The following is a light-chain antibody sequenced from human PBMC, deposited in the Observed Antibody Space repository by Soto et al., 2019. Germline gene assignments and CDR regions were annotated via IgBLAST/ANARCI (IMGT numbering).Light chain of an antibody. V-gene: IGKV1-39*01. CDR1: QSISDD. CDR3: QQSYSSLMYT. J-gene: IGKJ2*01. CDR2: AAS. Sequence: DLQMTQSPSSLSASVGDRVTITCRASQSISDDLNWYQLKAGKAPKLLIYAASSLQSGVPSRFSGSGSGTLFTLTINSLQPEDFATYYCQQSYSSLMYTFGQGTKLEIK.